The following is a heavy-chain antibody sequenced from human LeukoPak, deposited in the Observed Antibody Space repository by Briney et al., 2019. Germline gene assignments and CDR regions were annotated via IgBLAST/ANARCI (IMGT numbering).Heavy chain of an antibody. J-gene: IGHJ4*02. Sequence: SETLSLTCTVSGGSISSYYWSWIRQPPGKGLEWIGYIYYSGSTNYNPSLKSRVTISVDTSKNQFSLKLSSVTAADTAVYYCARGILYSSSSPFDYWGQGTLVTVSS. CDR3: ARGILYSSSSPFDY. V-gene: IGHV4-59*01. CDR1: GGSISSYY. CDR2: IYYSGST. D-gene: IGHD6-6*01.